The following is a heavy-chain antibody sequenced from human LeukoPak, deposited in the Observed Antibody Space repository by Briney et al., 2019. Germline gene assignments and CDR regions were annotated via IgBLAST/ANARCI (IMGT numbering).Heavy chain of an antibody. V-gene: IGHV4-59*01. D-gene: IGHD6-19*01. CDR3: ARDEGYSSGWYLGY. CDR1: GGSISSYY. J-gene: IGHJ4*02. CDR2: IYYSGST. Sequence: SETLSLTCTVSGGSISSYYWSWIRQPPGKGLELIGYIYYSGSTNYNPSLKSRVTISADTSKNQFSLKLSSVTAADTAMYYCARDEGYSSGWYLGYWGQGTLVTVSS.